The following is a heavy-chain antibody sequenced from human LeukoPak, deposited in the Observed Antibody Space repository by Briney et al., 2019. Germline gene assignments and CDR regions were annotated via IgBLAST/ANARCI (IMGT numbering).Heavy chain of an antibody. V-gene: IGHV4-4*07. D-gene: IGHD2/OR15-2a*01. Sequence: SETLSLTCTVSGASVCDYYWSWIRQAAGKGLEWLGRIYTGGNTVYNPSLQSRVTISVDVSKNQFSLRLISMTAADTGIYYCAVDNRDFWGQGTLVTVSS. CDR3: AVDNRDF. CDR2: IYTGGNT. CDR1: GASVCDYY. J-gene: IGHJ4*02.